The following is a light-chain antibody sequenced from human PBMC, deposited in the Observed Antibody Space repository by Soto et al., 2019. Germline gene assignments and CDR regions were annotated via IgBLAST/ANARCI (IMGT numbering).Light chain of an antibody. J-gene: IGKJ1*01. CDR2: WAS. CDR3: HQYYTTPWT. CDR1: QSVLYTSNNKNY. Sequence: DIVMTQSPDSLAVSLGERATINCKSSQSVLYTSNNKNYLAWYQQKPGQPPKLLIYWASTRQSRVPDRFSGSGSGTDFTLTISSLQAEDVAVYYCHQYYTTPWTFGQGTKVEIK. V-gene: IGKV4-1*01.